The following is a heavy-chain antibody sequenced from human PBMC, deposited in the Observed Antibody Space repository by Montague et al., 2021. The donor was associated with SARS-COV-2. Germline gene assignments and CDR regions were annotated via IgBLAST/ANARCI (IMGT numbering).Heavy chain of an antibody. CDR2: IYYSGST. CDR1: GGSISSYY. Sequence: SETLSLTCTVSGGSISSYYWSWIRQPPGKELEWIGYIYYSGSTNYNPSLKSRVTISVDTSKNQFSLKLSSVTAADTAVYCCARTYYYGSVVWFDPWGQGTLVTVPS. CDR3: ARTYYYGSVVWFDP. D-gene: IGHD3-10*01. J-gene: IGHJ5*02. V-gene: IGHV4-59*08.